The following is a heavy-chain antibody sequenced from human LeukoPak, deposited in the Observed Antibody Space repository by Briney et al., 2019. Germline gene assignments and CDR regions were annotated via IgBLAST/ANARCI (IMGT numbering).Heavy chain of an antibody. CDR3: ARAFKYSMSGYYFDY. CDR2: INWNGGST. Sequence: GGSLRLSCAASGFTIDDYGMSWVRQAPGKGLEWVSGINWNGGSTGYADSVKGRFTISRDNAKKSLYLQMNSLRAEATALYYCARAFKYSMSGYYFDYWGQGTLVTVSS. V-gene: IGHV3-20*04. CDR1: GFTIDDYG. D-gene: IGHD2-21*01. J-gene: IGHJ4*02.